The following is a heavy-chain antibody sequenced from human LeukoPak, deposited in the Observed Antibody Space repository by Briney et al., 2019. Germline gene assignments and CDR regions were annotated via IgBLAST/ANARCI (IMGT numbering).Heavy chain of an antibody. CDR1: GFTFSSYA. D-gene: IGHD2-2*02. CDR2: IWYDGSNK. J-gene: IGHJ6*02. Sequence: PGGSLRLSCAASGFTFSSYAMHWVRQAPGKGLEWVAVIWYDGSNKYYADSVKGRFTISRDKSKNTLYLQMNSLRAEDTAVYYCARDTLAEYQLLYSDGMDVWGQGTTVTVSS. V-gene: IGHV3-33*08. CDR3: ARDTLAEYQLLYSDGMDV.